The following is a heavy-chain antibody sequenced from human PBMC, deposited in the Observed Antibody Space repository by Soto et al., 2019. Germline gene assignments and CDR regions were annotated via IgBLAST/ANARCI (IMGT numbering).Heavy chain of an antibody. Sequence: PGGSLRLSCAASGFTFNNYGMHWVRQAPGKGLEWVSVISGSGGSTYYADAVKGRFTISRDNSKNTLYLQMNSLRAEDTAVYYCAKRTVGWYFDLWGRGTLVTVSS. CDR2: ISGSGGST. J-gene: IGHJ2*01. CDR1: GFTFNNYG. D-gene: IGHD4-17*01. V-gene: IGHV3-23*01. CDR3: AKRTVGWYFDL.